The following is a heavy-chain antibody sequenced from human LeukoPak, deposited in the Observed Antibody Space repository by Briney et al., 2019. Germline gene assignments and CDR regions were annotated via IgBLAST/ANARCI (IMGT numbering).Heavy chain of an antibody. V-gene: IGHV3-23*01. Sequence: GGCLRLSCAASGFTFSSYAMSWVRQAPGKGLEWVSAISGSGGSTYYADSVKGRFTISRDNSKNTLYLQMNSLRAEDTAVYYCAKPDDILTGSYYFDYWGQGTLVTVSS. CDR2: ISGSGGST. CDR3: AKPDDILTGSYYFDY. J-gene: IGHJ4*02. CDR1: GFTFSSYA. D-gene: IGHD3-9*01.